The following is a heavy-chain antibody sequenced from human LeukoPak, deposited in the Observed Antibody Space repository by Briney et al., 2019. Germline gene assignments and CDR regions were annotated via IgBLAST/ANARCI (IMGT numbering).Heavy chain of an antibody. CDR2: IYSGGST. CDR3: ARGYGSGSYYSYYFDY. J-gene: IGHJ4*02. CDR1: GFTVSSNY. V-gene: IGHV3-66*01. D-gene: IGHD3-10*01. Sequence: AGGSLRLSCAASGFTVSSNYMSWVRQAPGKGLEWVSVIYSGGSTYYADSVKGRFTISRDNSKNTLYLQMNSLRAEDTAVYYCARGYGSGSYYSYYFDYWGQGTLVTVSS.